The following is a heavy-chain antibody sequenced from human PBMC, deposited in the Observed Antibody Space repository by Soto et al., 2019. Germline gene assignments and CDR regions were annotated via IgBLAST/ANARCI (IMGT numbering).Heavy chain of an antibody. D-gene: IGHD4-17*01. V-gene: IGHV4-34*01. CDR1: GGSFSGYY. J-gene: IGHJ4*02. CDR3: ARCPRSATVTTDRFCDY. CDR2: INNSGST. Sequence: QVQLQQWGAGLLKPSETLSLTCAVYGGSFSGYYWCLIRQPPGKGLERIGEINNSGSTNYNPSLKSRVTIAVDTSKNQFALKLSSVTAADTAVYYCARCPRSATVTTDRFCDYWGQGTLVTVSS.